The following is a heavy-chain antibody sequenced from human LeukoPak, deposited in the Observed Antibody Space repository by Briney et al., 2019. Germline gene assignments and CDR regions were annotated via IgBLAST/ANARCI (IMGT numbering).Heavy chain of an antibody. Sequence: TGGSLRLSCAASGFTFSSYAMSWVRQPPGKGLEWIGSIYYSGSTYYNPSLKSRVTISVDTSKNQFSLKLSSVTAADTAVYYCAKIDIGGDSGSYPYYYYYMDVWGKGTTVTVSS. J-gene: IGHJ6*03. CDR2: IYYSGST. CDR3: AKIDIGGDSGSYPYYYYYMDV. D-gene: IGHD1-26*01. V-gene: IGHV4-39*01. CDR1: GFTFSSYA.